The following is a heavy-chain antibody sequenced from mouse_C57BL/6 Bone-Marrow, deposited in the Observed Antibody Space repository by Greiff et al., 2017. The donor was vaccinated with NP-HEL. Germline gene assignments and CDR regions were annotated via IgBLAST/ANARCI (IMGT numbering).Heavy chain of an antibody. V-gene: IGHV1-72*01. CDR2: IDPNSGGT. CDR1: GYTFTSYW. Sequence: QVQLQQPGAELVKPGASVKLSCKASGYTFTSYWMHWVKQRPGRGLEWIGRIDPNSGGTKYYEQFQSKATMTVAKPSSTAYMQLSGLTSEDSAIYFCARGTGVAYWGQGTLVTVSA. CDR3: ARGTGVAY. D-gene: IGHD1-1*02. J-gene: IGHJ3*01.